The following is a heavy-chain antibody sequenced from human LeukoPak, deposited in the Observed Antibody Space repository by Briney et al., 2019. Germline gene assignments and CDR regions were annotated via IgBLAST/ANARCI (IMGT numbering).Heavy chain of an antibody. CDR1: GFTFTTYA. CDR3: ARDLQVGATNWFDP. CDR2: ISGSGGST. V-gene: IGHV3-23*01. J-gene: IGHJ5*02. Sequence: GGSLRLSCAASGFTFTTYAMSWVRQAPGKGLEWVSSISGSGGSTYYADSVKGRFTISRDNSKNTLYLQMNSRRADDTAVYYCARDLQVGATNWFDPWGQGTLVTVSS. D-gene: IGHD1-26*01.